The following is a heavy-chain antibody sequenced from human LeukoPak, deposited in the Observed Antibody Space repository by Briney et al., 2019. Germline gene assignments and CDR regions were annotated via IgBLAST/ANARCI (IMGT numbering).Heavy chain of an antibody. D-gene: IGHD6-13*01. J-gene: IGHJ6*03. CDR2: IKPDGSVN. CDR3: ARKGPTRSSSSWYWGDYYYYYMDV. Sequence: RGSLRLSCAAPGFTLRGYRMSWVRQAPGKGLEREANIKPDGSVNTYVDSVKGRFTISRDNAKNSLYLQMNSLRAEDTAVYYCARKGPTRSSSSWYWGDYYYYYMDVWGKGTTVTISS. CDR1: GFTLRGYR. V-gene: IGHV3-7*01.